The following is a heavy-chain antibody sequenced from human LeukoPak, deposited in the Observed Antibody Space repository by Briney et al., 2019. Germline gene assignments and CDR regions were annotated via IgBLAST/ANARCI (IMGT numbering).Heavy chain of an antibody. CDR1: GGSFSGYY. Sequence: PSETLSLTCAVYGGSFSGYYWSWIRQPPGKGLEWIGEINHSGSTNYNPSLKSRVTISVDTSKNQFSLKLSSVTAADTAVYYCARLKGSGPWYYYYYYMDVWGKGTTVTVSS. CDR2: INHSGST. J-gene: IGHJ6*03. CDR3: ARLKGSGPWYYYYYYMDV. D-gene: IGHD3-10*01. V-gene: IGHV4-34*01.